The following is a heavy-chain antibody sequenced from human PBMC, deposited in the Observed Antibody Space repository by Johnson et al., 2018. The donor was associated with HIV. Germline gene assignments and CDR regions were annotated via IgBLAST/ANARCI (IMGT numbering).Heavy chain of an antibody. CDR1: GFTFSSYA. Sequence: QVQLVESGGGVVQPGRSLRLSCAASGFTFSSYAMHWVSQAPGKRLEWVAVLSSDGSNKYYADSVQGRFTISRDNSKNTLYLQMRSLGVEDTAVYYCANRIGGGIWGQGTMVTVSS. D-gene: IGHD3-16*01. CDR2: LSSDGSNK. J-gene: IGHJ3*02. CDR3: ANRIGGGI. V-gene: IGHV3-30-3*01.